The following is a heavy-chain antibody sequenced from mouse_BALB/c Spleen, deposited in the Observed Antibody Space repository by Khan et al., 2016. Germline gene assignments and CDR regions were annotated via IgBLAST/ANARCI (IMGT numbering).Heavy chain of an antibody. CDR1: GYSFTNYG. CDR3: ARWGYDYAWFAY. D-gene: IGHD2-4*01. CDR2: IDTNTGEP. Sequence: QIQLVQSGPELKKPGETVKISCKASGYSFTNYGMNWVKQAPGKGLKWMGWIDTNTGEPTYAEEFKGRFAFSLETSAITAYLQINSLKNDDTAKYYGARWGYDYAWFAYWGQGTLVTVSA. J-gene: IGHJ3*01. V-gene: IGHV9-3*02.